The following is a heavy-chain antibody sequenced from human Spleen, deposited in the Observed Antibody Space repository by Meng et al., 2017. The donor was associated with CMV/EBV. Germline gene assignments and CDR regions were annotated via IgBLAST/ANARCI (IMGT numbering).Heavy chain of an antibody. V-gene: IGHV3-23*01. J-gene: IGHJ4*02. CDR2: ITANGGTT. CDR3: AKDRHYYGSGTYYNGPEF. CDR1: FDGYD. Sequence: FDGYDMDWVRQAPGRGLEWVSVITANGGTTFYSDSVKGRFSISRDNSKNTLYLQMIGLRAEDAAVYYCAKDRHYYGSGTYYNGPEFWGQGTLVTVSS. D-gene: IGHD3-10*01.